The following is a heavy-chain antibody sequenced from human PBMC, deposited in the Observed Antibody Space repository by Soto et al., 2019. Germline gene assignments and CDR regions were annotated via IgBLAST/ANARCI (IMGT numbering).Heavy chain of an antibody. J-gene: IGHJ4*02. D-gene: IGHD2-15*01. V-gene: IGHV4-39*01. CDR1: GGSISSSSYY. Sequence: PSETLSLTCTVSGGSISSSSYYWGWIRQPPGKGLEWIGSIYYSGSTYYNPSLKSRVTISVDTSKNQFSLKLSSVTAADTAVYYCARHTPAISISYHCGQGTLVTVSS. CDR3: ARHTPAISISYH. CDR2: IYYSGST.